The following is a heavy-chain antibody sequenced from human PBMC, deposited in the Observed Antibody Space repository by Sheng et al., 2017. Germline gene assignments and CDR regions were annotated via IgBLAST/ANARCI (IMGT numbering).Heavy chain of an antibody. D-gene: IGHD2-8*01. Sequence: QLQMQESGSRLVKPPQTLSLTCAVSGGSISRSTNSWTWIRQPPGKGLEWIGCIYDTGSTSYNPSLKSRVTISVDRSKNLFSLRLTSVTDADTAFYYCARGDIGQMAWLDTWGQGTLVTVSS. V-gene: IGHV4-30-2*01. J-gene: IGHJ5*02. CDR3: ARGDIGQMAWLDT. CDR2: IYDTGST. CDR1: GGSISRSTNS.